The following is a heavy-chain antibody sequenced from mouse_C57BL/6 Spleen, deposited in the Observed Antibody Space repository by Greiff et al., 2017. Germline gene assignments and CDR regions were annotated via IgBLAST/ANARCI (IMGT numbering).Heavy chain of an antibody. CDR1: GFNIKDDY. J-gene: IGHJ4*01. CDR2: IDPENGDT. Sequence: VQLKQSGAELVRPGASVKLSCTASGFNIKDDYMHWVKQRPEQGLEWIGWIDPENGDTEYASKFQGKATITADTSSNTAYLQLSSLTSEDTAVYYCTTDSNSRRAMDYWGQGTSVTVSS. CDR3: TTDSNSRRAMDY. D-gene: IGHD2-5*01. V-gene: IGHV14-4*01.